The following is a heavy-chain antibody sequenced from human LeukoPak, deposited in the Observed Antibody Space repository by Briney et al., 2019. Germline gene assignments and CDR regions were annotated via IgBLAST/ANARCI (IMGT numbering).Heavy chain of an antibody. J-gene: IGHJ4*02. CDR2: IKEDGSVN. Sequence: PGGSLRLSCAAYGFTFSTYWMSWVRQAPGKGLEWVANIKEDGSVNAYVDSVKGRFTISRDNAKNSLDLQMHSLRVEDAAVYYCARLSTVVTFDYWGQGTLVTVSS. CDR1: GFTFSTYW. V-gene: IGHV3-7*01. CDR3: ARLSTVVTFDY. D-gene: IGHD4-23*01.